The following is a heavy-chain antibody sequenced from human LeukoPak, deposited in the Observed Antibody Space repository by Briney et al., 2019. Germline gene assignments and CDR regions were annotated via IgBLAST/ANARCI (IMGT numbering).Heavy chain of an antibody. CDR1: GFTFDDYA. V-gene: IGHV3-9*01. Sequence: GGSLRLSCAASGFTFDDYAMHWVRQAPGKGLEWISGISWNSGSIGYADSVKGRFTISRDNAKNSLYLQMNSLRAEDTALYYCAKSVYYYYYGMDVWGQGTTVTVSS. CDR3: AKSVYYYYYGMDV. CDR2: ISWNSGSI. J-gene: IGHJ6*02.